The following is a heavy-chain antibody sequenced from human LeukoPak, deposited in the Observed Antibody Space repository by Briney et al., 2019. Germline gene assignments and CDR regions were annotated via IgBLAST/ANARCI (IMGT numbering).Heavy chain of an antibody. V-gene: IGHV4-34*01. D-gene: IGHD3-22*01. J-gene: IGHJ5*02. CDR3: ARRAGYYSSWFDP. CDR2: INHSGST. Sequence: SETLSLTCAVYGGSFSGYYWSWIRQPPGKGLEWIGEINHSGSTNYNPSLKSRVTISVDTSKNQFSLKLSSVTAADTAVYYCARRAGYYSSWFDPWGQGTLVTVSS. CDR1: GGSFSGYY.